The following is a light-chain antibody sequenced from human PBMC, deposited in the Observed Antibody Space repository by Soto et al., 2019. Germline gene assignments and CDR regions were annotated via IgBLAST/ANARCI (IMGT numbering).Light chain of an antibody. CDR3: QQYGSSPRT. Sequence: ESVLTQSPSTLYSSPGERATLSCRASQSVSSSYLAWYQQKPGQAPRLLIYGASSRATGIPDRFSGSGSGTDFTLTISRLEHEDFAVYYCQQYGSSPRTFGQGTKVEIK. CDR1: QSVSSSY. CDR2: GAS. V-gene: IGKV3-20*01. J-gene: IGKJ1*01.